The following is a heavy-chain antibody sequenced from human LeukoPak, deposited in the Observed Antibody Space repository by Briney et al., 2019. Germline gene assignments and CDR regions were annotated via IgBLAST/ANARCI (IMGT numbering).Heavy chain of an antibody. V-gene: IGHV1-8*01. CDR2: MNPNSGNT. J-gene: IGHJ4*02. CDR3: TRGSSGRRDN. CDR1: VYTFTSCD. D-gene: IGHD6-19*01. Sequence: ASVTVSSKPSVYTFTSCDINWVRQAPGQGLEWMGWMNPNSGNTGYVQSFQGRITMTRDISIGTAYMELSKLTAEDTAIYYCTRGSSGRRDNWGQGTLVTVSA.